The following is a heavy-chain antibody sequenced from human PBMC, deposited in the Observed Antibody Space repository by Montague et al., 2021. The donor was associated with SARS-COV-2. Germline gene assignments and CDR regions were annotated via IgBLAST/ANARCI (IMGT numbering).Heavy chain of an antibody. Sequence: SLRLSCPASGFTLTNYYMSWVRQAPGEGLEWVANIRQDGEERNYVASVRGRFTISRDNARNSLYLQMNSLRGDDTAVYYCARGSPGIGMDVWGQGTTVTVSS. CDR3: ARGSPGIGMDV. J-gene: IGHJ6*02. CDR1: GFTLTNYY. V-gene: IGHV3-7*01. CDR2: IRQDGEER. D-gene: IGHD1-26*01.